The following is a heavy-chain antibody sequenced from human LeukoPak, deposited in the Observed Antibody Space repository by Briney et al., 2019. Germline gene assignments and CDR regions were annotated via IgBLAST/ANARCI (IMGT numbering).Heavy chain of an antibody. CDR3: ARVGAVVYAFDI. V-gene: IGHV3-23*01. Sequence: GGSLSLLCAASGFTFSNYAMNWVRQARGKGLEWVSSISGSGATTYYAGSVKGRFTISRDNSKNTLYLQMTSLRAEDTAVYYCARVGAVVYAFDIWGQGTMVTVSS. D-gene: IGHD2-21*01. CDR2: ISGSGATT. CDR1: GFTFSNYA. J-gene: IGHJ3*02.